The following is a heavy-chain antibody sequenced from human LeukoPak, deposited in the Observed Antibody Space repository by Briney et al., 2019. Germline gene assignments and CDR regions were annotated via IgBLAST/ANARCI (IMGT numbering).Heavy chain of an antibody. D-gene: IGHD6-13*01. CDR1: GYSFTAYY. Sequence: EASVKVSCKASGYSFTAYYIHWVRQDPGQGLEWMGRINPSSGGTNYAQKFQDRVTMTRDTSISTAYMELTRLRSDDTAVYYCARLYSSSWAFDYWGQGTLVTVSS. J-gene: IGHJ4*02. CDR2: INPSSGGT. CDR3: ARLYSSSWAFDY. V-gene: IGHV1-2*02.